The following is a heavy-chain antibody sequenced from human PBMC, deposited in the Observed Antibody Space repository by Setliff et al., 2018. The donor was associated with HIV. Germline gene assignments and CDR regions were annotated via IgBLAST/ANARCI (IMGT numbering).Heavy chain of an antibody. D-gene: IGHD1-1*01. CDR2: IYWNNNK. V-gene: IGHV2-5*01. J-gene: IGHJ4*02. CDR1: GLSLSTSGVG. CDR3: AYSGRQLRGPYFDF. Sequence: SGPTLVNPTQTLTLTCTFSGLSLSTSGVGVGWLRQSPGKALEWLAFIYWNNNKHYSTSLKGRLTVTKDTSKNRVVFTMTNMDPVDTATYYCAYSGRQLRGPYFDFWGQGTPVTVSS.